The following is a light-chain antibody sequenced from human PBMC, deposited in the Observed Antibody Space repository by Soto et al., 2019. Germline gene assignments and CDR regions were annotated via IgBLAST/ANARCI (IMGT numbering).Light chain of an antibody. V-gene: IGKV1-5*01. CDR1: QTISNW. CDR3: QQHT. J-gene: IGKJ2*01. CDR2: DAS. Sequence: DIQMTQSPSTLSASVGDRVTITCRASQTISNWLAWYQQKPGKAPRLLIDDASTLESGVPSRFSGSASGTEFTLTLSSLQPDDFATYYCQQHTFGQGTKLEIK.